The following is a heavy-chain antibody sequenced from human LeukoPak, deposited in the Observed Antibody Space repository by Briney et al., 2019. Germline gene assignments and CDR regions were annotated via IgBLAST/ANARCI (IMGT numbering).Heavy chain of an antibody. Sequence: ASLKVSCKASGGTFSSYAIRWVRQAPGQGLEWMGGIIPIFGTANYAQKFQGRVTITTDKSTSTAYMELSSLRSEDTSVYYSARYSNNSSSWPYYYYYMDVWGEGTTVTVSS. V-gene: IGHV1-69*05. CDR3: ARYSNNSSSWPYYYYYMDV. CDR1: GGTFSSYA. J-gene: IGHJ6*03. D-gene: IGHD6-13*01. CDR2: IIPIFGTA.